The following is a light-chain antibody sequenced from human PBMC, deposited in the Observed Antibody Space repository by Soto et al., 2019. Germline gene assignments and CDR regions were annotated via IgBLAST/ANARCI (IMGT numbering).Light chain of an antibody. Sequence: EIVLTQSPGTLSLSPGERATLSCRAFQSVSSSYLARYQQKPGQAPRLLIYGASSRATGIPDRFSGSGSGTDFTLTISRLEPEDFAVYYCQQYGSSPRITFGQGTRLEI. V-gene: IGKV3-20*01. CDR3: QQYGSSPRIT. CDR1: QSVSSSY. CDR2: GAS. J-gene: IGKJ5*01.